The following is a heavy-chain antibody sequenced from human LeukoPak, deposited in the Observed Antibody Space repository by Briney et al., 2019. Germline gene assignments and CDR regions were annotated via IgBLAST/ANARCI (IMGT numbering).Heavy chain of an antibody. V-gene: IGHV3-64*01. Sequence: GGSLRLSCAASGFTFSSYAMHWVRQAPGKGLEYVAAIRSNGDSTYYANSVKGRFPMSRDNSRTTLYLQMGSLRPEDMAVYYCARARMPSGDLYYYGMDVWGQGTTVTVSS. CDR2: IRSNGDST. J-gene: IGHJ6*02. D-gene: IGHD3-10*01. CDR3: ARARMPSGDLYYYGMDV. CDR1: GFTFSSYA.